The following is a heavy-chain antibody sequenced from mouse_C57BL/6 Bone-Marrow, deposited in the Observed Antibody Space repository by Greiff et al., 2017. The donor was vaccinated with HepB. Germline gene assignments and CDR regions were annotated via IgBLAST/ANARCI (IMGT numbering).Heavy chain of an antibody. D-gene: IGHD2-3*01. CDR2: IYPGNSDT. V-gene: IGHV1-5*01. Sequence: VQLQQSGTVLARPGASVKMSCKTSGYTFTSYWMHWVKQRPGQGLEWIGAIYPGNSDTSYNQKFKGKAKLTAVTSASTAYMELSSLTNEDSAVSFCTPYDAWFAYWGQGTLVTVSA. CDR3: TPYDAWFAY. J-gene: IGHJ3*01. CDR1: GYTFTSYW.